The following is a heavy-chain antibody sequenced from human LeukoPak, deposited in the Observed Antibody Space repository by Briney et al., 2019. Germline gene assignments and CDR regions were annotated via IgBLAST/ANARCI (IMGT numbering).Heavy chain of an antibody. V-gene: IGHV3-30*03. Sequence: GSLRLFCVASGLNFNGYSMHWLRPAPSKGLEWVAIISFDAANEYYADSLKGRFSISRDSSENTVYLQMNSLRVEDTAVYYCARDQGYFSYFFDSWGQGTLVTVSS. CDR1: GLNFNGYS. CDR2: ISFDAANE. D-gene: IGHD5-18*01. CDR3: ARDQGYFSYFFDS. J-gene: IGHJ4*02.